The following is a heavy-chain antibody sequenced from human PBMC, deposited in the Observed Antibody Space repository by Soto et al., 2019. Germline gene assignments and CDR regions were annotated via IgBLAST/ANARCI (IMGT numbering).Heavy chain of an antibody. CDR3: ARACHYYGSGSYYKRPYYFDY. Sequence: SETLSLTCAVYGGSFSGYYWSWIRQPPGKGLEWIGEINHSGSTNYNPSLKSRVTISVDTSKNQFSLKLSSVTAADTAVYYCARACHYYGSGSYYKRPYYFDYWGQGTLVTVS. D-gene: IGHD3-10*01. CDR2: INHSGST. V-gene: IGHV4-34*01. CDR1: GGSFSGYY. J-gene: IGHJ4*02.